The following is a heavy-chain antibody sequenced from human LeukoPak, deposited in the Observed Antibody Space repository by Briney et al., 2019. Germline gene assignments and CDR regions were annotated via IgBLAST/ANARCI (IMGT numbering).Heavy chain of an antibody. D-gene: IGHD1-1*01. CDR1: GGTVTNFA. V-gene: IGHV1-69*13. Sequence: VASVKVSCKASGGTVTNFAISWVRQAPGQGLEWVGGVIPLYGTSSYVQKFQGRVTITADDSTSTVYMELTSLRSEDTAVYYCARDQAARRNWNDGGDGFDPWGQGTLVTVSS. J-gene: IGHJ5*02. CDR2: VIPLYGTS. CDR3: ARDQAARRNWNDGGDGFDP.